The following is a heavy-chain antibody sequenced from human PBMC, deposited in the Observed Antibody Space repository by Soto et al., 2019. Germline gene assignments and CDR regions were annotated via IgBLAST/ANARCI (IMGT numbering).Heavy chain of an antibody. CDR2: ISGSGGNT. CDR3: AKDSSSSGPFDY. D-gene: IGHD6-19*01. J-gene: IGHJ4*02. V-gene: IGHV3-23*01. Sequence: GGSLRLSCAASGFTFSSYAMSWVRQAPGKGLEWVSTISGSGGNTYYADSVKGRFPISRDNSKNTLYLQMNSLRAEDTAVYYCAKDSSSSGPFDYWGQGTLVTVSS. CDR1: GFTFSSYA.